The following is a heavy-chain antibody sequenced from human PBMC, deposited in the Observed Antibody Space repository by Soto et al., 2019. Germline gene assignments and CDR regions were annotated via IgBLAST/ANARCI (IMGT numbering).Heavy chain of an antibody. Sequence: EVQLVQSGAEVKKPGESLRSSCKGSGYSFTSYWISWVRQMPGKGLEWMGRIDPSDSYTNYSPSFQDHVTISADKSISTAYLHWSSPKSSDTAMYHCARLRGCTNGVCYPGYWGQGTLVTVSS. V-gene: IGHV5-10-1*03. CDR2: IDPSDSYT. D-gene: IGHD2-8*01. CDR1: GYSFTSYW. CDR3: ARLRGCTNGVCYPGY. J-gene: IGHJ4*02.